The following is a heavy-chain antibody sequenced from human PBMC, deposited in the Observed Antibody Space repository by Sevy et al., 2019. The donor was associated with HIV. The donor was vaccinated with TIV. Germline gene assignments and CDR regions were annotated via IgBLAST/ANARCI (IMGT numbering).Heavy chain of an antibody. Sequence: GGSLRLSCAASGFDFGTYSMNWVRQAPGKGLEWVSSISSKNDYIFYADSVKGRFTISKDNAKNSLYLQMNSLRVEDTAVYYCAREGDCIGINCYDDWRLPSYYYYPMDVWGQGTTVTVSS. CDR2: ISSKNDYI. CDR3: AREGDCIGINCYDDWRLPSYYYYPMDV. V-gene: IGHV3-21*01. J-gene: IGHJ6*02. D-gene: IGHD2-2*01. CDR1: GFDFGTYS.